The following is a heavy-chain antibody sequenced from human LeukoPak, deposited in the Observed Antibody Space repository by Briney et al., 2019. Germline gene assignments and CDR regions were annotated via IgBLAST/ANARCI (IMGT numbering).Heavy chain of an antibody. CDR1: GFTFDDYG. D-gene: IGHD5-12*01. Sequence: GGSLRLSCAASGFTFDDYGMSWVRQAPGNGLEWVSGINWNGGSTGYADSVKGRFTISRDNAKNSLHLQMNSLRAEDTALYYCARGYPYYFDYWGQGTLVTVSS. J-gene: IGHJ4*02. CDR3: ARGYPYYFDY. V-gene: IGHV3-20*04. CDR2: INWNGGST.